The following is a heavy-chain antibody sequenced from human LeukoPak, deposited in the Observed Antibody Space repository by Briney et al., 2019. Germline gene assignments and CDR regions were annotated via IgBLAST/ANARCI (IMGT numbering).Heavy chain of an antibody. Sequence: SQTLSLTCDISGDSVSSNSAAWNWIRQSPPRGLEWLGRTYYRSRWYNDYAVSVKSRITINPDTSRNQFSLQLNPVTPEDTAVYYSARSLSSGSLRLDYWGQGTLVTVSS. J-gene: IGHJ4*02. D-gene: IGHD6-25*01. V-gene: IGHV6-1*01. CDR2: TYYRSRWYN. CDR1: GDSVSSNSAA. CDR3: ARSLSSGSLRLDY.